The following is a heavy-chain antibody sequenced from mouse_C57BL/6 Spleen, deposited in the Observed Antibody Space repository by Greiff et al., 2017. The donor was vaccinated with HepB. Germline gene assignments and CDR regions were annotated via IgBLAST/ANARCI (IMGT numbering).Heavy chain of an antibody. J-gene: IGHJ1*03. CDR1: GYAFSSSW. CDR2: IYPGDGDT. D-gene: IGHD1-1*01. CDR3: ASSITTVVPRV. V-gene: IGHV1-82*01. Sequence: QVQLQQSGPELVKPGASVKISCKASGYAFSSSWMNWVKQRPGKGLEWIGRIYPGDGDTNYNGKFKGKATLTADKSSSTAYMQLSSLTSEDSAVYFCASSITTVVPRVWGTGTTVTVSS.